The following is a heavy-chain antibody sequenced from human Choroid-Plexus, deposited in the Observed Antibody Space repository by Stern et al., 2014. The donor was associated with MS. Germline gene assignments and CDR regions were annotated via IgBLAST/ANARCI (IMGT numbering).Heavy chain of an antibody. CDR3: AKDRQYLTYFFDR. V-gene: IGHV3-30*18. CDR2: VSYDGSNK. CDR1: GFTFGSCA. D-gene: IGHD2/OR15-2a*01. Sequence: QVQLVESGGGVVQPGRPLRLSCVASGFTFGSCAMHWVRQATGKGLEWVAGVSYDGSNKYYADSVKGRFTISRDNSQNTLYMQMSSLRPEDTAVYYCAKDRQYLTYFFDRWGQGSLVTVSS. J-gene: IGHJ5*02.